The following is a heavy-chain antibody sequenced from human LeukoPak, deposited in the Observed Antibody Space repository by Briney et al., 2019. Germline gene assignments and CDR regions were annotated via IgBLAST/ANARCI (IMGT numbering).Heavy chain of an antibody. CDR3: ARDLYCSGGSFSFSHCGFDP. CDR1: GVTLSSYA. D-gene: IGHD2-15*01. J-gene: IGHJ5*02. V-gene: IGHV3-23*01. CDR2: ISSSGSGGNT. Sequence: PGGSLRLSCAASGVTLSSYAMSWARQAPGKGLEWVSGISSSGSGGNTYYADSVKGRFTISRDNSKNTLYLQMNSLRAEDTAVYYCARDLYCSGGSFSFSHCGFDPWGQGTLVTVSS.